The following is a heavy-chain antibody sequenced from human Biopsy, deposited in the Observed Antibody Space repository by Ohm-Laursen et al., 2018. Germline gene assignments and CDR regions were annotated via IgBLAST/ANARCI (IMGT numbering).Heavy chain of an antibody. CDR2: ISSDGSTT. Sequence: SLRLSCSASGFTFSWFWMNWVRQAPGRGLVWVSRISSDGSTTEYADFVKGRFTIPRDNAKSTLYLQMNSLTAEDAAVYYCARGIVEVPTSTRWFDPWGQGTLVSVSS. D-gene: IGHD2-2*01. CDR3: ARGIVEVPTSTRWFDP. J-gene: IGHJ5*02. CDR1: GFTFSWFW. V-gene: IGHV3-74*03.